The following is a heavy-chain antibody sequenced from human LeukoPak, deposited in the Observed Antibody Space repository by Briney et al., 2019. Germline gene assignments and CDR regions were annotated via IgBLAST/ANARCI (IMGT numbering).Heavy chain of an antibody. D-gene: IGHD6-19*01. J-gene: IGHJ5*02. Sequence: GGSLRLSCAASGFTFSSYAMSWVRQAPGKGLEWVSYISDSGRTVYNADSVKGRFTISRDSAKNSLYLRMNSLRAEDTAVYYCVRDHSGWSLDPWGQGTLVTVSS. CDR1: GFTFSSYA. CDR2: ISDSGRTV. CDR3: VRDHSGWSLDP. V-gene: IGHV3-48*03.